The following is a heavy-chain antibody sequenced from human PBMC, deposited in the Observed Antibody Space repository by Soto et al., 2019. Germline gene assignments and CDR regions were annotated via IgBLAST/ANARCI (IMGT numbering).Heavy chain of an antibody. V-gene: IGHV1-8*01. J-gene: IGHJ5*02. Sequence: ASVTVSCKASGYTFTSYDINWVRQATGQGLEWMGWMNPNSGNTGYAQKFQGRVTMTRNTSISTAYMELSSLRSEDTAVYYWAVDFSRGYAHCDPCGQGKLVTVSS. D-gene: IGHD3-3*01. CDR1: GYTFTSYD. CDR2: MNPNSGNT. CDR3: AVDFSRGYAHCDP.